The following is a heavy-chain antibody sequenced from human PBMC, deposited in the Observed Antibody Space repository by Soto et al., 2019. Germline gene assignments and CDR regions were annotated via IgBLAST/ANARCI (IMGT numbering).Heavy chain of an antibody. D-gene: IGHD5-12*01. J-gene: IGHJ3*02. CDR3: ARDSLYSGYNSRSSAFVI. Sequence: ASVKVSCKASGYTFTSYYMHWVRQAPGQGLESMGIINPSGGSTSYAQKFQGRVTMTRDTSTSTVYMELSSLRSEDTAVYYCARDSLYSGYNSRSSAFVIWGQGTMVTVSS. CDR2: INPSGGST. V-gene: IGHV1-46*03. CDR1: GYTFTSYY.